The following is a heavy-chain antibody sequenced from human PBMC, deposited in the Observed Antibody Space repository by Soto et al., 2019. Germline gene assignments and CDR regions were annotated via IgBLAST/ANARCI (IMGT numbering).Heavy chain of an antibody. D-gene: IGHD3-9*01. V-gene: IGHV3-74*01. CDR1: GFTFSSYW. CDR3: ARAAPTISGRGMDV. CDR2: INSDGSST. J-gene: IGHJ6*02. Sequence: GGSLRLSCAASGFTFSSYWMHWVRQAPGKGLVWVSRINSDGSSTSYADSVKGRFTISRDNAKNTLYLQMNSLRAEDTAVYHCARAAPTISGRGMDVWGQGTTVTVSS.